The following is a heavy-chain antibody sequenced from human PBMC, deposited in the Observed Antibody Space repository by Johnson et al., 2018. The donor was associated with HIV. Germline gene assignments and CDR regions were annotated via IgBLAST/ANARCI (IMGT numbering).Heavy chain of an antibody. CDR1: GFTFGDYA. V-gene: IGHV3-49*03. Sequence: VQLVESGGGLVQPGRSLRLSCTASGFTFGDYALNWFRQAPGKGLEWVGLIRSKTYGGTKEYAASVKGRFSILRDESKTIAYLQMNSLKTDDTAVYYCTSPRGGRVARDACDIWGQGTMVPVSS. D-gene: IGHD2-15*01. J-gene: IGHJ3*02. CDR3: TSPRGGRVARDACDI. CDR2: IRSKTYGGTK.